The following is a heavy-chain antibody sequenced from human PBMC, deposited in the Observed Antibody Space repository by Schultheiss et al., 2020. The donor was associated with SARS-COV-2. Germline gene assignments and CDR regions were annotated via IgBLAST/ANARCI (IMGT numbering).Heavy chain of an antibody. CDR1: GFTFNDYA. D-gene: IGHD3-16*02. Sequence: GGSLRLSCAASGFTFNDYAMNWVRQAPGKGLEWVSVISGRADTTCYADSVKGRFTISRDNSKNTLYLQMSSLRADDTAVYYCATLWGGNYDYVWGSYRSTPPDAFDIWGQGTMVTVSS. J-gene: IGHJ3*02. V-gene: IGHV3-23*01. CDR3: ATLWGGNYDYVWGSYRSTPPDAFDI. CDR2: ISGRADTT.